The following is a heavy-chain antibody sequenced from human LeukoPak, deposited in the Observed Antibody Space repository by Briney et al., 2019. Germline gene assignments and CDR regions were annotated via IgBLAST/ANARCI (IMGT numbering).Heavy chain of an antibody. CDR1: GGPISSSSYY. CDR2: IYYSGST. J-gene: IGHJ4*02. Sequence: SETLSLTCTVSGGPISSSSYYWGWIRQPPGKGLGWIGSIYYSGSTYYNPSLKSRVTISVDTSKNQFSLKLSSVTAADTAVYYCASHYYDSSGYYRYWGQGTLVTVSS. V-gene: IGHV4-39*07. D-gene: IGHD3-22*01. CDR3: ASHYYDSSGYYRY.